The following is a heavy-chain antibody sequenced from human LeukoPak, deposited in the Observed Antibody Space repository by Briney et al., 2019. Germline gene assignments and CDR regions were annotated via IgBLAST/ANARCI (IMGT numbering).Heavy chain of an antibody. CDR2: IYYSGST. V-gene: IGHV4-59*01. J-gene: IGHJ3*02. D-gene: IGHD6-13*01. CDR1: GGSISSYY. CDR3: ARSRYSSSWFSAFDI. Sequence: SETLSLTCTVSGGSISSYYWSWIQQPPGKGLEWIGYIYYSGSTNYNPSLKSRVTISVDTSKCQFSLKVSSVTAADTAVYYCARSRYSSSWFSAFDIWGQGTMVTVSS.